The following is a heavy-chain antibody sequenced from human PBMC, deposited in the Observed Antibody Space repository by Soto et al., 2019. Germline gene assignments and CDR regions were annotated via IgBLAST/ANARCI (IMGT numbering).Heavy chain of an antibody. CDR1: GGSISSGGYY. J-gene: IGHJ4*02. V-gene: IGHV4-31*03. Sequence: SETLSLTCTVSGGSISSGGYYWSWIRQHPGKGLEWIGYIYYSGSTYYNPSLKSRVTISVDTSKNQLSLKLSSVTAADTAVYYCARASEIAARPQFWGQGTLVTVSS. CDR3: ARASEIAARPQF. D-gene: IGHD6-6*01. CDR2: IYYSGST.